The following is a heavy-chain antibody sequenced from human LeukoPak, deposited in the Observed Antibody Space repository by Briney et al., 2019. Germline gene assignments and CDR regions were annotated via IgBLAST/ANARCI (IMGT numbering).Heavy chain of an antibody. V-gene: IGHV1-2*02. Sequence: GASVKVSCKASGYTFTGYYMHWVRQAPGQGLEWMGWINPNSGGTNYAQKFQGRVTMTRDTSISTAYTELSRLRSDDTAVYYCARVFGRNAYSSSSFDYWGQGTLVTVSS. CDR3: ARVFGRNAYSSSSFDY. J-gene: IGHJ4*02. CDR1: GYTFTGYY. D-gene: IGHD6-6*01. CDR2: INPNSGGT.